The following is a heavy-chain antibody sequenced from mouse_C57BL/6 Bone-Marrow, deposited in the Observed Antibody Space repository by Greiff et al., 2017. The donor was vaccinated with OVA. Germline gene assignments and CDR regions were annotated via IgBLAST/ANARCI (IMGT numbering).Heavy chain of an antibody. V-gene: IGHV1-82*01. J-gene: IGHJ2*01. CDR3: AREGVLLWDYFDY. D-gene: IGHD2-1*01. Sequence: QVQLQQSGPELVKPGASVKISCKASGYAFSSSWMNWVKQRPGKGLEWIGRIYPGDGDTNYNGKFKGKGTLTADKSSSTAYMQLISLTSEDSAVYFCAREGVLLWDYFDYWGQGTTLTVSS. CDR2: IYPGDGDT. CDR1: GYAFSSSW.